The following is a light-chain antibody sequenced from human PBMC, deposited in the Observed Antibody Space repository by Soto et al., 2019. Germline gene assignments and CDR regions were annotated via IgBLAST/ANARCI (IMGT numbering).Light chain of an antibody. CDR1: SSNIGAGHD. Sequence: QSVLTQPPSVSGAPGQRVTISCTGSSSNIGAGHDVHWYQQLPGTAPKLLIYGNGNRPSGVPDRFSGSKSGTSASLAINGLQAEDEADYYCQSYDSSLSGSEVFGTGTKLTVL. CDR2: GNG. J-gene: IGLJ1*01. CDR3: QSYDSSLSGSEV. V-gene: IGLV1-40*01.